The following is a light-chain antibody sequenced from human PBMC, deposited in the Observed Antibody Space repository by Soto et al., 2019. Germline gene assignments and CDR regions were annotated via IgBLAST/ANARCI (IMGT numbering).Light chain of an antibody. CDR3: QSYDSSLSGWA. Sequence: QAVVTQPPSVSGAPGQRVTISCTGSSSNIGAGYDVHWYQQPPGTAPKLLINGNSNRPSGVPDRFSGSKSGTSASLAITGLQAEDEADYYCQSYDSSLSGWAFGGGTQLTVL. CDR2: GNS. CDR1: SSNIGAGYD. J-gene: IGLJ3*02. V-gene: IGLV1-40*01.